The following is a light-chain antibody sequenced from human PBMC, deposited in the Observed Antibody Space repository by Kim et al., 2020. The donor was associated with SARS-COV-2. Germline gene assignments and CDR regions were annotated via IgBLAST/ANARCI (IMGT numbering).Light chain of an antibody. CDR3: QSADSSATYWV. Sequence: PGQTARIPCSGYALPKQYAFWYQQRPGQAPVMVIYKDNERPSGIPELFSASTSGTTGTLTISGVQAEDEADYYCQSADSSATYWVFGGGTQLTVL. J-gene: IGLJ3*02. CDR2: KDN. V-gene: IGLV3-25*03. CDR1: ALPKQY.